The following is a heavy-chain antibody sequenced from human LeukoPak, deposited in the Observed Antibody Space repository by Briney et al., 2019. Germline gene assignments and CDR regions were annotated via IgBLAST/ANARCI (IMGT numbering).Heavy chain of an antibody. V-gene: IGHV4-34*01. Sequence: PSETLSLTCAVYGGSFSGYYWSWIRQPPGKGLEWIGEINHSGSTNYNPSLKSRVTISVDTSKNQFSLKLSSVTAADRAVYYCARVLTRAPPMVRGVRNWFDPWGQGTLVTVSS. CDR2: INHSGST. CDR3: ARVLTRAPPMVRGVRNWFDP. J-gene: IGHJ5*02. D-gene: IGHD3-10*01. CDR1: GGSFSGYY.